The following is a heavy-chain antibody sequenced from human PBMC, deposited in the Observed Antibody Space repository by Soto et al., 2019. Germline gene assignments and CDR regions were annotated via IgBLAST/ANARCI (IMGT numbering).Heavy chain of an antibody. J-gene: IGHJ6*02. Sequence: SVKVTCTTSGDNFKKNVFTWVRQAPGQGLEWMGGTIPALGKTHYIEKFQGRVTITVDDATRTVYMEVRDLTSEDTAIYYCARGTFRPSDMDVWGQETTVTVSS. V-gene: IGHV1-69*10. CDR1: GDNFKKNV. CDR3: ARGTFRPSDMDV. CDR2: TIPALGKT. D-gene: IGHD2-2*01.